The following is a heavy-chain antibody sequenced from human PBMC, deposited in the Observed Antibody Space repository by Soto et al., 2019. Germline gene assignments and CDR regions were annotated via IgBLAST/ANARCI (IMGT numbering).Heavy chain of an antibody. CDR2: IRKRGNRYTT. J-gene: IGHJ4*02. Sequence: EVQLVESGGGLVQPGGSLRLSCAASGFTFSDHFMDWVRQAPGKGLEWVGRIRKRGNRYTTENVASVKGRFAISREDSKNSLSLQMISLKTEETAVYYCALNYLDISGYYSGVGYWGQGTLIPVSS. CDR1: GFTFSDHF. D-gene: IGHD3-22*01. CDR3: ALNYLDISGYYSGVGY. V-gene: IGHV3-72*01.